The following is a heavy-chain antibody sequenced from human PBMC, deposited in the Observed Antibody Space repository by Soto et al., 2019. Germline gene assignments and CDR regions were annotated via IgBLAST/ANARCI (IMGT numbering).Heavy chain of an antibody. CDR3: AISSSRSYYQQY. J-gene: IGHJ4*02. D-gene: IGHD3-10*01. Sequence: PSETLSLTCTVSGGSISSSGYYWGWIRQPPGKGLEWIGTIYYSGSTYYNPSLKSRVTISVDTSKNQFSLKLSSVTAADTAVYYCAISSSRSYYQQYWGQGALVTGSS. CDR2: IYYSGST. V-gene: IGHV4-39*07. CDR1: GGSISSSGYY.